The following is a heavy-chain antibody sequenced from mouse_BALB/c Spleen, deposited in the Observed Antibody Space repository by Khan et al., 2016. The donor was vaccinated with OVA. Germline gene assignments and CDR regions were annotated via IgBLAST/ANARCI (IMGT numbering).Heavy chain of an antibody. J-gene: IGHJ3*01. CDR1: GYTFTDYN. CDR3: VRSGYGSFAF. D-gene: IGHD1-2*01. V-gene: IGHV1S29*02. Sequence: VQLQQSGPEVVKPGASVKISCKASGYTFTDYNLDWLKQRHGKSLEWIGYFFPNSGGSGYNQKFKTKATLTVDISSSTAYMDLRSLTSEDSAVXYCVRSGYGSFAFWGQGTLVTVSA. CDR2: FFPNSGGS.